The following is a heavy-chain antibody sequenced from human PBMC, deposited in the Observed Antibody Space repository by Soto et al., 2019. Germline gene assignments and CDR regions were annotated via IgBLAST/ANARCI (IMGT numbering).Heavy chain of an antibody. J-gene: IGHJ6*03. CDR3: AKSPGASIDFWSGYYTGIMFHYYYYYMDV. D-gene: IGHD3-3*01. CDR2: FDPEDGET. Sequence: ASVKVSCKVSGYTLTELSMHWVRQAPGKGLEWMGGFDPEDGETIYAQKFQGRVTMTEDTSTDTAYMELSSLRAEDTAVYYCAKSPGASIDFWSGYYTGIMFHYYYYYMDVWGKGTTVTVSS. CDR1: GYTLTELS. V-gene: IGHV1-24*01.